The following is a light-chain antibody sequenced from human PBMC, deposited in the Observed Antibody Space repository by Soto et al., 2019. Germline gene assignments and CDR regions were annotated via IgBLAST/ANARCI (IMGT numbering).Light chain of an antibody. Sequence: DIVLTQSPATLSVSPGDTVTLSCRASESLFGFLAWYQQKPGQAPRLLMYGVSTRATGIPARFSGAGSATDFTLTISSLQSEDSAFYFCQSYNDWPFASGLGTRLEI. CDR3: QSYNDWPFA. V-gene: IGKV3-15*01. CDR2: GVS. J-gene: IGKJ2*01. CDR1: ESLFGF.